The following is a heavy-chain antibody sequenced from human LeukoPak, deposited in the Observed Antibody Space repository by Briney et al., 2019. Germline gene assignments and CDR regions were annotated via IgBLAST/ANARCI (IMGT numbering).Heavy chain of an antibody. CDR2: INPNSGGT. Sequence: ASVKVSCKASGYTFTGYYMHWVRQAPGQGLEWMGWINPNSGGTNYAQKFQERVTITRDMSTSTAYMELSSLRSEDTAVYYCATDGPSNYMDVWGKGTTVTVSS. CDR3: ATDGPSNYMDV. J-gene: IGHJ6*03. CDR1: GYTFTGYY. V-gene: IGHV1-2*02.